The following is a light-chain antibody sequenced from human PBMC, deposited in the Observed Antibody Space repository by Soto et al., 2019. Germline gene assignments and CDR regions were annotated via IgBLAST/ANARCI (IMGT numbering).Light chain of an antibody. J-gene: IGKJ1*01. Sequence: DIQMTQSPSTLPASVGDRVTITCRASQTIGNWLAWCQQKPGKVPKLLIYNASTLESGAPSRFSGSGSGTEFTLTISSLQPDDFATYYCQQCNLYWTFGQGTKVEIK. V-gene: IGKV1-5*03. CDR1: QTIGNW. CDR3: QQCNLYWT. CDR2: NAS.